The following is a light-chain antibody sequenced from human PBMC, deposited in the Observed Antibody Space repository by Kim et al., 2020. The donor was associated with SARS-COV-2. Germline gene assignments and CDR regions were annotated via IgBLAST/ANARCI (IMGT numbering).Light chain of an antibody. CDR3: QQCYNWPPWT. CDR1: QSVSSN. J-gene: IGKJ1*01. V-gene: IGKV3-15*01. CDR2: GAS. Sequence: EIVMTQSPATLSVSPGERATLSCRASQSVSSNLAWYQQKPGQAPRLLIYGASTRATGIPARFSGSGSGTEFTLTISSLQSEDFAVYYYQQCYNWPPWTFGQGTKVDIK.